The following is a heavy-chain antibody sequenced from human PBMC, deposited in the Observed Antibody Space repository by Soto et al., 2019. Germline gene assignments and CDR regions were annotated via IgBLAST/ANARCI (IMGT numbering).Heavy chain of an antibody. CDR2: VYNSGST. Sequence: QVQLQESGPGLVKPSETLSLTCNVSGGSISNYYWNWIRQPPGKGLEWIGYVYNSGSTNYNPSLKSRVTLPVDMSKNQFSLRLNSVTAADTALYYCARTYNWNAGGFDYWGQGTLVTVSS. CDR3: ARTYNWNAGGFDY. J-gene: IGHJ4*02. D-gene: IGHD1-1*01. V-gene: IGHV4-59*01. CDR1: GGSISNYY.